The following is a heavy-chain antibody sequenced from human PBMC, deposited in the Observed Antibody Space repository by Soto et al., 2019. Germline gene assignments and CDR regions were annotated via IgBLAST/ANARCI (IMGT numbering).Heavy chain of an antibody. J-gene: IGHJ5*02. D-gene: IGHD1-1*01. CDR1: GLSLNTRAAG. CDR3: EQTTWDNTRVWFDP. V-gene: IGHV2-5*02. Sequence: QITLKESGQTLVKPTQTLMLTCTLSGLSLNTRAAGVGWIRHPPGKALECLALIYWDDDKRYSPSLNSRLTVTNDSSKNQVVLTLTNMEPVDADTYYCEQTTWDNTRVWFDPWCQGTLVTVSA. CDR2: IYWDDDK.